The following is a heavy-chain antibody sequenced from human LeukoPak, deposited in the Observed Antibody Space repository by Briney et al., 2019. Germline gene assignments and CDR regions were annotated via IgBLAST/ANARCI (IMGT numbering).Heavy chain of an antibody. D-gene: IGHD3-10*01. CDR1: GFSVGSND. CDR2: ISERGGST. J-gene: IGHJ4*02. V-gene: IGHV3-23*01. Sequence: GGSLRLSCAASGFSVGSNDINWVRQAPGKELEWVSYISERGGSTTYADSVKGRFTISRDTSLNTLYLQMTSLRAEDTAVYFCAKRGIVIRGILVIGYHQEAYHYDFWGQGVLVTVSS. CDR3: AKRGIVIRGILVIGYHQEAYHYDF.